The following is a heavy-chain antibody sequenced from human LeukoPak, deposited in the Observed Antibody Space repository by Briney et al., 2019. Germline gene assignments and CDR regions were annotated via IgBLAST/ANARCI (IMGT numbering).Heavy chain of an antibody. J-gene: IGHJ6*02. CDR2: ISGSGGST. CDR3: AKGTYCSSTSCLRRDYYYGMDV. CDR1: GFTFSIYA. D-gene: IGHD2-2*01. Sequence: GRSLRLSCAASGFTFSIYAMSWVRQAPGKGLECVSAISGSGGSTYYADSVKGRFTISRDNSKNTLYLQMNSLRAEDAAVYYCAKGTYCSSTSCLRRDYYYGMDVWGQGTTVTVSS. V-gene: IGHV3-23*01.